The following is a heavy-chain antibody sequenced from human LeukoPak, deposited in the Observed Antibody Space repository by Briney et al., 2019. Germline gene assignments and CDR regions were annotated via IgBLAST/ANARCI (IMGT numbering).Heavy chain of an antibody. V-gene: IGHV3-43*01. CDR3: AKDIAAAGYTGSFLFDY. J-gene: IGHJ4*02. CDR1: GFTFDDYT. CDR2: ISWDGGST. D-gene: IGHD6-13*01. Sequence: GGSLRLSCAASGFTFDDYTMHWVRQAPGKGLEWVSLISWDGGSTYYADSVKGRFTISRDNSKNSLYLQMNSLRTEDTALYYCAKDIAAAGYTGSFLFDYWGQGTLVTVSS.